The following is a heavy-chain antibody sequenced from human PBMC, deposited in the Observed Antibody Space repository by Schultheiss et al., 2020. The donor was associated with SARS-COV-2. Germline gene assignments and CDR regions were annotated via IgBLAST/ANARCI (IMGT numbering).Heavy chain of an antibody. J-gene: IGHJ5*02. CDR2: TYYRSNRSRWFN. Sequence: SETLSLTCVISGDSVSSNDAAWNWIRQSPSRGLEWLGRTYYRSNRSRWFNDYAVSVKSRITINTDASKNQFSLQLNSVTTDDTAVYYCSRDRSGPFDPWGPGELVTVSS. CDR1: GDSVSSNDAA. V-gene: IGHV6-1*01. CDR3: SRDRSGPFDP.